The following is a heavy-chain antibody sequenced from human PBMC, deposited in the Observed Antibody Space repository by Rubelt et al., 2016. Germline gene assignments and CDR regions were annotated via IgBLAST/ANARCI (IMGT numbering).Heavy chain of an antibody. Sequence: QVQLQESGPGLVKPSETLSLTCTVSGGSISSYYWSWIRQPPGKGLEWIGYIYYSGSTNYNPSPKGRVNISVETAKTQFSLKRSYVTAADTAVYYCARHLAAATSPFDIWGQGTMVTVSS. CDR2: IYYSGST. J-gene: IGHJ3*02. V-gene: IGHV4-59*08. CDR1: GGSISSYY. D-gene: IGHD6-13*01. CDR3: ARHLAAATSPFDI.